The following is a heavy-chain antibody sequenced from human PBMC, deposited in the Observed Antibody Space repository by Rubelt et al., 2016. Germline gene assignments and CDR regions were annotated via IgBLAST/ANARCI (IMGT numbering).Heavy chain of an antibody. D-gene: IGHD5-18*01. J-gene: IGHJ4*02. CDR2: INRNSGGT. CDR3: ARGVTAMAGPDY. CDR1: GGTFSSYA. Sequence: QVQLVQSGAEVKKPGSSVKVSCKASGGTFSSYAISWVRQAPGQGLEWMGWINRNSGGTNFAQKFQCRVTMSRDTSISTAYMERSRLRSDDTAVYYCARGVTAMAGPDYWGQGTLVTVSS. V-gene: IGHV1-2*02.